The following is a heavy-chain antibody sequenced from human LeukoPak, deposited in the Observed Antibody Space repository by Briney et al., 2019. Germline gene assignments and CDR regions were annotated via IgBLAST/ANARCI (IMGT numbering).Heavy chain of an antibody. CDR1: GGSTSSSSYY. J-gene: IGHJ5*02. V-gene: IGHV4-39*01. CDR2: IYYSGST. CDR3: ARRNYDILTGYYGDYNWFDP. D-gene: IGHD3-9*01. Sequence: SETLSLTCTVSGGSTSSSSYYWGWIRQPPGKGLEWIGSIYYSGSTYYNPSLKSRVTISVDTSKNQFSLKLSSVTAADTAVYYCARRNYDILTGYYGDYNWFDPWGQGTLVTVSS.